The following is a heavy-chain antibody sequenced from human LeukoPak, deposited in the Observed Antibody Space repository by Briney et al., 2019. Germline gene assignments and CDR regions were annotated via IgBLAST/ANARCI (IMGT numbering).Heavy chain of an antibody. Sequence: SETLSLTCSVSGVSFTTYYWTWIRQSPGKGLEWIGYIYYSGSSNYTPSLKSRVTISVDTSKNQFSLKLSSVTAADTAVYYCARVRSYSGYDFFDYWGQGTLVTVSS. CDR3: ARVRSYSGYDFFDY. D-gene: IGHD5-12*01. CDR1: GVSFTTYY. J-gene: IGHJ4*02. CDR2: IYYSGSS. V-gene: IGHV4-59*01.